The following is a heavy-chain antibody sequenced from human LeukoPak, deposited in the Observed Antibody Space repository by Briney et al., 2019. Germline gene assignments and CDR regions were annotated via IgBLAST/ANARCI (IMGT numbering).Heavy chain of an antibody. CDR2: IYYSGST. CDR1: GGSIGSYF. D-gene: IGHD3-16*02. J-gene: IGHJ4*02. CDR3: ARSRLYRNYFDY. Sequence: SETLSLTCSVSGGSIGSYFWSWIRQPPGKGLEWIGLIYYSGSTIYNPSLKSGVTMSVDTSKNQFSLKLSSVTAADTAVYYCARSRLYRNYFDYWGQGTLVTVSS. V-gene: IGHV4-59*12.